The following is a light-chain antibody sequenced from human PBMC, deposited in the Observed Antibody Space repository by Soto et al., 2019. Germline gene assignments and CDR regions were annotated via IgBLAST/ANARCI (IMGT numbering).Light chain of an antibody. J-gene: IGLJ1*01. Sequence: QSALTQPASLSGSPGQSITISCTGASTDVDGYDYVSWYQQHPGQAPKLMIYDVNNRPSGVSYRFSGSKSGDTASLTISGPQAEDDADYYCSSYTSSAPFYVFGTGTKVTVL. V-gene: IGLV2-14*03. CDR2: DVN. CDR3: SSYTSSAPFYV. CDR1: STDVDGYDY.